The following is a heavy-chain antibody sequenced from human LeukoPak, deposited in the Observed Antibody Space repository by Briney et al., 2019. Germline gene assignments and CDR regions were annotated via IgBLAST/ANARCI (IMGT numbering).Heavy chain of an antibody. CDR3: AKDSDYDFWSGYYNFDY. D-gene: IGHD3-3*01. J-gene: IGHJ4*02. V-gene: IGHV3-23*01. Sequence: GGSLRLSCAASGFTFSSYSMNWVRQAPGKGLEWVSAISGSGGSTYYADSVKGRFTISRDNSKNTLYLQMNSLRAEDTAVYYCAKDSDYDFWSGYYNFDYWGQGTLVTVSS. CDR2: ISGSGGST. CDR1: GFTFSSYS.